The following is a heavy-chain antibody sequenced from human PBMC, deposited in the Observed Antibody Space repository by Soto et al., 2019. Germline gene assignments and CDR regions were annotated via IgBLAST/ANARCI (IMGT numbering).Heavy chain of an antibody. J-gene: IGHJ6*02. CDR2: ISSSGTYI. D-gene: IGHD2-2*01. CDR1: GFTFSTYS. V-gene: IGHV3-21*01. Sequence: PGGSLRLSCAASGFTFSTYSMNWVRQAPGKGLEGVSSISSSGTYIHYADSLKGRFTISRDNAKNSLYLQMISLRAEDTAVYYCARDPSDCSSTSCWGYYALDVWGQGTTVTVSS. CDR3: ARDPSDCSSTSCWGYYALDV.